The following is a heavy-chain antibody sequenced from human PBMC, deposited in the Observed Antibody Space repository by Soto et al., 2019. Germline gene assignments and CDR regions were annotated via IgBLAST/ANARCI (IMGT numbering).Heavy chain of an antibody. J-gene: IGHJ4*02. CDR1: GYTFSASG. V-gene: IGHV1-18*01. D-gene: IGHD4-17*01. CDR3: ARWDDYGASDQYHFDQ. CDR2: TSIYNGHT. Sequence: AALKVSCKAFGYTFSASGISLVGGGPGQGLEWMGWTSIYNGHTEYSPKFLGRVVMTTDTSADTAYLELKSLRPDDAALYYCARWDDYGASDQYHFDQWGQGTLVTVSS.